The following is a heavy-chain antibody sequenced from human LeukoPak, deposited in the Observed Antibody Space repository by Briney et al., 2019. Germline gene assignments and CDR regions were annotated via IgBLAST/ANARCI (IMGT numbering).Heavy chain of an antibody. CDR2: ISSGTT. CDR1: GGSLHRSF. J-gene: IGHJ4*02. CDR3: GRRPAVDGPIDN. D-gene: IGHD3/OR15-3a*01. Sequence: PSETLSLTCIVSGGSLHRSFWTWVRQPPGKGLRWIGRISSGTTDYSPSLKSRLTISIDTSMNQFSLRLASVTAADTAVYYCGRRPAVDGPIDNWGQGILVAVSS. V-gene: IGHV4-4*07.